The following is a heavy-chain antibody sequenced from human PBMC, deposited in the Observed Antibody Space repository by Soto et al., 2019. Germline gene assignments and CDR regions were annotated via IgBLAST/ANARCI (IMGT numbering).Heavy chain of an antibody. V-gene: IGHV3-7*03. Sequence: GVSLRLSCAASGFTFSSYWMSWVRQAPGKGLEWVANIKQDGSEKYYVDSVKGRFTISRDNAKNSLYLQMNSLRAEDTAVYYCARYDFWSGYYTGKKSDYYYGMDVWGQGTTVTVSS. CDR1: GFTFSSYW. J-gene: IGHJ6*02. D-gene: IGHD3-3*01. CDR3: ARYDFWSGYYTGKKSDYYYGMDV. CDR2: IKQDGSEK.